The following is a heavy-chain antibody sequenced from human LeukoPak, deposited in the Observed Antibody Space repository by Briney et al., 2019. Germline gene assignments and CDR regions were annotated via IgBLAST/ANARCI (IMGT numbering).Heavy chain of an antibody. CDR3: ARDAKVDAFDI. V-gene: IGHV3-53*01. CDR2: IYSGGST. CDR1: GFIFSNYW. Sequence: PGGSLRLSCAASGFIFSNYWMSWVRQAPGKGLEWVSVIYSGGSTYYADSVKGRFTISRDNSKNTLYLQMNSLRAEDTAVYYCARDAKVDAFDIWGQGTMVTVSS. J-gene: IGHJ3*02.